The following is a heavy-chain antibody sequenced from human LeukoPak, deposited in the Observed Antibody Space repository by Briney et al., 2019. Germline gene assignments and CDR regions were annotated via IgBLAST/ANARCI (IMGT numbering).Heavy chain of an antibody. Sequence: TGGSLRLSCAASGFTFSSYWMHWVRQAPGKGLVWVSRINSDGSSTSYADSVKGRFTISRDNAKNTLYLQMNSLRAEDTAVYYSASMICSSTSCYSHDYNWFDPWGQGTLVTVSS. V-gene: IGHV3-74*01. CDR3: ASMICSSTSCYSHDYNWFDP. J-gene: IGHJ5*02. D-gene: IGHD2-2*01. CDR2: INSDGSST. CDR1: GFTFSSYW.